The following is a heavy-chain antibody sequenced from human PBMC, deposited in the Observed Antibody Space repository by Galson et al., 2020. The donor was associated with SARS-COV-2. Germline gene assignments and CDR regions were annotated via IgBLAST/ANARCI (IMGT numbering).Heavy chain of an antibody. V-gene: IGHV3-48*01. CDR3: ARGWGCSGGSCYSDH. J-gene: IGHJ4*02. CDR1: GFTFSSYS. D-gene: IGHD2-15*01. Sequence: GGSLRLSCAASGFTFSSYSMNWVRQAPGKGLEWVSYISSTSSTVYYADSVKGRFTISRDNAKNSLYLQMNSLRAEDTAVYYCARGWGCSGGSCYSDHWGQGTLVTVSS. CDR2: ISSTSSTV.